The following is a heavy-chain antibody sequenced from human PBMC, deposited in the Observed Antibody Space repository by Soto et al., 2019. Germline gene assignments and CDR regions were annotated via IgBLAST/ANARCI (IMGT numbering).Heavy chain of an antibody. D-gene: IGHD5-12*01. V-gene: IGHV4-31*03. CDR3: ARAAGRRGYSGNWFDP. CDR2: IYYSGST. CDR1: GGSISSGGYY. J-gene: IGHJ5*02. Sequence: SETLSLTCTVSGGSISSGGYYWSWIRQHPGKGLEWIGYIYYSGSTYYNPSLKSRVTISVDTSKNQFSLKLSSVTAADTAVYYCARAAGRRGYSGNWFDPWGQGTLVTVSS.